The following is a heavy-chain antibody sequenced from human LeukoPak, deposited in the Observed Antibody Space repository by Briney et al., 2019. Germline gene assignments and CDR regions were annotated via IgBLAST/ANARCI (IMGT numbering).Heavy chain of an antibody. CDR1: SGTMTNYY. Sequence: SETLSLTCTVSSGTMTNYYWTWIRQPPGKGLEWIGYIYYSGRTTYNPSFKNRVTMSVDTSNNQFSLKLSSVTAADTAVYYCARRGLPDWNYDYWGQGTLVTVSS. CDR3: ARRGLPDWNYDY. V-gene: IGHV4-59*08. D-gene: IGHD1-7*01. J-gene: IGHJ4*02. CDR2: IYYSGRT.